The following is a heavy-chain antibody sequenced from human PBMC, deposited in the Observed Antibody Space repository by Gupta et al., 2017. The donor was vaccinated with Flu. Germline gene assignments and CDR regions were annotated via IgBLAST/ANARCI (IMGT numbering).Heavy chain of an antibody. CDR1: A. Sequence: AMGGVRRAPGKGLEWVSAISGSGGSTYYADSVKGRFTISRDNSKNTLYLQMNSLRAEDTAVYYCAKAYEYQLPLKTNWFDPWGQGTLVTVSS. CDR2: ISGSGGST. D-gene: IGHD2-2*01. J-gene: IGHJ5*02. V-gene: IGHV3-23*01. CDR3: AKAYEYQLPLKTNWFDP.